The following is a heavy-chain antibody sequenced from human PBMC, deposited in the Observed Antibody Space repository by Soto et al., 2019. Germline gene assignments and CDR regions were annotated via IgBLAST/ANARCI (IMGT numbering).Heavy chain of an antibody. CDR1: GFPFSDYY. V-gene: IGHV3-11*01. J-gene: IGHJ4*02. CDR2: ISSSGSSI. CDR3: ARSHLYYDSSGYPDY. D-gene: IGHD3-22*01. Sequence: SLRLSRAASGFPFSDYYMSLIRPAPGKGLEWVSYISSSGSSIYYADSVKRRFTISRDNAKNSLYLQMNSLRAEDTAVYYCARSHLYYDSSGYPDYWGQGTLVTVSS.